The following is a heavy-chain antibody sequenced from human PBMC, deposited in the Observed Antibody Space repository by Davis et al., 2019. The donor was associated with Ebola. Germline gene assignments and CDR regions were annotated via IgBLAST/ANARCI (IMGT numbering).Heavy chain of an antibody. V-gene: IGHV3-23*01. CDR2: ISGSGGST. CDR1: GFTVSSNY. J-gene: IGHJ6*02. CDR3: AKGDIVVVPAAIGYYYGMDV. Sequence: PGGSLRLSCAASGFTVSSNYMSWVRQAPGKGLEWVSAISGSGGSTYYADSVKGRFTISRDNSKNTLYLQMNSLRAEDTAVYYCAKGDIVVVPAAIGYYYGMDVWGQGTTVTVSS. D-gene: IGHD2-2*01.